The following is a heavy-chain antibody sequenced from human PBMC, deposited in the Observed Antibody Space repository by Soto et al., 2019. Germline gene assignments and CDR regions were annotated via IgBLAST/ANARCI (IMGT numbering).Heavy chain of an antibody. Sequence: QVQLVQSGAEVKKPGSSVKVSCKASGGTFSSYAISWVRQAPGQGLEWMGEIILIFGTANYAQKFQGRVTITADGSTSTAYMELSSLRSEDTAVYYCARDRGPSSGYYPYWFDPWGQGTLVTVSS. CDR2: IILIFGTA. CDR1: GGTFSSYA. V-gene: IGHV1-69*12. D-gene: IGHD3-22*01. J-gene: IGHJ5*02. CDR3: ARDRGPSSGYYPYWFDP.